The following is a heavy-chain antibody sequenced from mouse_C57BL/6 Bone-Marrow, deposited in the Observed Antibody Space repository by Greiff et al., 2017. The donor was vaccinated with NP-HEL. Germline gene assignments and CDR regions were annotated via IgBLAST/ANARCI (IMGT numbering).Heavy chain of an antibody. CDR3: ARAIYYGSKAPFDY. D-gene: IGHD1-1*01. J-gene: IGHJ2*01. CDR1: GFTFSSYA. CDR2: ISDGGSYT. V-gene: IGHV5-4*03. Sequence: EVKLVESGGGLVKPGGSLKLSCAASGFTFSSYAMSWVRQTPEKRLEWVATISDGGSYTYYPDNVKGRFTISRDNAKNNLYLQMSHLKSEDTAMYYCARAIYYGSKAPFDYWGQGTTLTVSS.